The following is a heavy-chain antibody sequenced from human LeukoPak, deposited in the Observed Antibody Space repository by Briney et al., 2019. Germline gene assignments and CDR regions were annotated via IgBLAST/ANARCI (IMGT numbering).Heavy chain of an antibody. J-gene: IGHJ4*02. CDR2: ISWNSGSI. D-gene: IGHD1-26*01. Sequence: PGGSLRLSCAASGFTFDDYAMHWVRQAPGKGLEWVSGISWNSGSIGYADSVKGRFTISRDNAKNSLYLQMNSLRVDDTAVYYCARGGGARDYWGQGTLVTVPS. V-gene: IGHV3-9*01. CDR1: GFTFDDYA. CDR3: ARGGGARDY.